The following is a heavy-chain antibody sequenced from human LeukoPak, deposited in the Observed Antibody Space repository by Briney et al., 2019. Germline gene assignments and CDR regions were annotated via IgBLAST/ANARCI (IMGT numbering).Heavy chain of an antibody. D-gene: IGHD3-16*01. CDR2: ISYDGSKK. Sequence: GGSLRLSCAVSGFTFSNYAMPWVRQAPGKGLEWVAVISYDGSKKYYADSVKGRFTISRDNSKNTVYLQMNSLRVEDTAVYYCARGLADGLDETADYFDYWGQGTLVTVSS. J-gene: IGHJ4*02. V-gene: IGHV3-30-3*01. CDR3: ARGLADGLDETADYFDY. CDR1: GFTFSNYA.